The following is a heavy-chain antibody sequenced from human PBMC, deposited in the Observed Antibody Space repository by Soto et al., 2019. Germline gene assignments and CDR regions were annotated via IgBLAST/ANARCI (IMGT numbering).Heavy chain of an antibody. V-gene: IGHV3-33*01. J-gene: IGHJ6*02. CDR2: IWYDGSNK. CDR3: ASDLFGYSSYDGETGYYRLDV. D-gene: IGHD5-12*01. Sequence: GGSLRLSCAASGFTFSSYGMHWVRQAPGKGLEWVAVIWYDGSNKYYADSVKGRFTISRDNAKNTLYLQMNSLRAEGTAVYYCASDLFGYSSYDGETGYYRLDVWGQGTTVTVSS. CDR1: GFTFSSYG.